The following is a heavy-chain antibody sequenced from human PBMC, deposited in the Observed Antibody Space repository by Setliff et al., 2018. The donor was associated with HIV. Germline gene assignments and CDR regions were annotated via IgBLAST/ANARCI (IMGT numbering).Heavy chain of an antibody. CDR2: ISYDGNKK. V-gene: IGHV3-30*04. CDR1: AFTFSNYN. Sequence: GGSLRLSCAASAFTFSNYNIHWVRQAPGKGLEWVAFISYDGNKKYYADSVKGRFTISRDNSKNTLYLQMGSLRAEDTAVYYCAKDPRAAVATICDYWGQGTLVTVSS. CDR3: AKDPRAAVATICDY. D-gene: IGHD5-12*01. J-gene: IGHJ4*02.